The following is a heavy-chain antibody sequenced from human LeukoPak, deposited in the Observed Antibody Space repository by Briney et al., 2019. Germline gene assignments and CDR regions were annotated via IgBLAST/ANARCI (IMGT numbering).Heavy chain of an antibody. CDR3: VTHEVTVITRSTFDY. V-gene: IGHV3-7*01. CDR2: VKPDESEK. D-gene: IGHD4-23*01. CDR1: GFVFDDYD. J-gene: IGHJ4*02. Sequence: GGSLRLSCGASGFVFDDYDMHWVRQAPGQGLEWVANVKPDESEKYYGDSVKGRFTISRDNAKNSLYLQMHSLRVDDTAVYYCVTHEVTVITRSTFDYWGQGTLLTVSS.